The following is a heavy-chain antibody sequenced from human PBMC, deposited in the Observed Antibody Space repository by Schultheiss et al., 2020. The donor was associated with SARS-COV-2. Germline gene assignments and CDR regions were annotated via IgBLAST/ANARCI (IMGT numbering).Heavy chain of an antibody. V-gene: IGHV3-23*01. J-gene: IGHJ5*02. D-gene: IGHD1-26*01. CDR2: ISGSGGST. CDR3: ARDSVRSGPKGFDWFDP. CDR1: GFTFSSYS. Sequence: GGSLRLSCAASGFTFSSYSMHWVRQAPGKGLEWVSAISGSGGSTYYADSVKGRFTISRDNSKNTLYLQMNSLRAEDTAVYYCARDSVRSGPKGFDWFDPWGQGTLVTVSS.